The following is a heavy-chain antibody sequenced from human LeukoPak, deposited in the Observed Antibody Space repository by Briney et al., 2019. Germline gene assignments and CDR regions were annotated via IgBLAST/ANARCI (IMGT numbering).Heavy chain of an antibody. CDR2: ISSSSSTI. Sequence: GGSLRLSCAASGFTFSSYSMNWVRQAPGKGLEWVSYISSSSSTIYYADSVKGRFTISRDNAKNSLYLQMNSLGAEDTAVYYCARDPVSGFDYWGQGTLVTVSS. V-gene: IGHV3-48*01. J-gene: IGHJ4*02. CDR1: GFTFSSYS. D-gene: IGHD5/OR15-5a*01. CDR3: ARDPVSGFDY.